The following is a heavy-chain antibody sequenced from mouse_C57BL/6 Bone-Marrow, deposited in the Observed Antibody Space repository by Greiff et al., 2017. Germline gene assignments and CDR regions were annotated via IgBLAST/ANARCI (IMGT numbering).Heavy chain of an antibody. CDR3: ARAGEELAMDY. J-gene: IGHJ4*01. CDR1: GYTFTDYY. CDR2: INPYNGGT. Sequence: VQLQQSGPVLVKPGASVKMSCKASGYTFTDYYMNWVKQSHGKSLEWIGVINPYNGGTSYNQKFKGKATLTVDKSSSTAYMELSSLTSEDSAVYYCARAGEELAMDYWGQGTSVTVSS. V-gene: IGHV1-19*01.